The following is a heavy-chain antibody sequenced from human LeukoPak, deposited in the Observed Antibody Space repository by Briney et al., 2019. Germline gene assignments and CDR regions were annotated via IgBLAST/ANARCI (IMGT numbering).Heavy chain of an antibody. D-gene: IGHD4-11*01. CDR2: ISSSSSDI. CDR3: ARAMTTEANDY. V-gene: IGHV3-21*04. Sequence: GGSLRLSCAASGFTFSAFSMNWVRQAPGKGLEWVSAISSSSSDIYYTDSVKGRFTISRDNAKNSLYLQMNSLRAEDTAVYYCARAMTTEANDYWGQGTLVTVSS. J-gene: IGHJ4*02. CDR1: GFTFSAFS.